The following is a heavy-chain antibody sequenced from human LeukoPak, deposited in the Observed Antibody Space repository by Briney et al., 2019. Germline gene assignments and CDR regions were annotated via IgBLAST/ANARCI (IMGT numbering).Heavy chain of an antibody. V-gene: IGHV1-18*01. CDR1: GYTFTSYG. CDR2: ISAYNGNT. J-gene: IGHJ4*02. Sequence: ASVKVSCKASGYTFTSYGISWVRQAPGQGLEWMGWISAYNGNTNYAQKLQGRVTMTTDTSTSTAYMELRSLRSDDTAVYYCARDPSGSHWVGSAWSVASLDYWGQGTLVTVSS. D-gene: IGHD1-26*01. CDR3: ARDPSGSHWVGSAWSVASLDY.